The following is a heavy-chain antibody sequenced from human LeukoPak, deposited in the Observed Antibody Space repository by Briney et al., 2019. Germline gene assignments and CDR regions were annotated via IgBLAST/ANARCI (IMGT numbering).Heavy chain of an antibody. CDR3: ARDLGITMTSF. J-gene: IGHJ4*02. CDR1: GGTFSSYA. CDR2: ISGSGGST. Sequence: SCKASGGTFSSYAMSWVRQAPGKGLEWVSAISGSGGSTYYADSVKGRFTISRDNAKNSLYLQMNSLRAEDTAVYYCARDLGITMTSFWGQGTLVTVSS. D-gene: IGHD3-22*01. V-gene: IGHV3-23*01.